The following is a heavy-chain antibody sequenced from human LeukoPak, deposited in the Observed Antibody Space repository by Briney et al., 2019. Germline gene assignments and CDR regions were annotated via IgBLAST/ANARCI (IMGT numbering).Heavy chain of an antibody. V-gene: IGHV3-7*01. J-gene: IGHJ6*02. D-gene: IGHD6-13*01. CDR2: IKQDGSKK. Sequence: GGSLRLSCAASGFSFSNYWMSWVRQAPGKGLEWVANIKQDGSKKYYVDSVKGRFTISRDNAKNSLYLQMNSLRAEDTAVYYCARDERGSRWPYYYYGMDVWGQGTTVTVSS. CDR3: ARDERGSRWPYYYYGMDV. CDR1: GFSFSNYW.